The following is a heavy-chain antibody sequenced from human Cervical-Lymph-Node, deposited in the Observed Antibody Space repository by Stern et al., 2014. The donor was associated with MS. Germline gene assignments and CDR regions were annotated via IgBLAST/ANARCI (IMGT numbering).Heavy chain of an antibody. Sequence: QVQLQESGPGLVKPSQTLSLTCTVSGGSISSGGYFWSLIRQHPGKGLEWIGYIYHSGSTYSIPSLKSRVTISVAPSKNHFSLDLTSVTAADTAVYYCARKGAIVPAAIENWFDSWGQGTLVTVSS. CDR2: IYHSGST. CDR1: GGSISSGGYF. CDR3: ARKGAIVPAAIENWFDS. V-gene: IGHV4-31*03. D-gene: IGHD2-2*01. J-gene: IGHJ5*01.